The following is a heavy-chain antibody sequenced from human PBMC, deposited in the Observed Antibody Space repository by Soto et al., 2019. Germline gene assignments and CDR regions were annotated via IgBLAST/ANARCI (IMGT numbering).Heavy chain of an antibody. V-gene: IGHV3-66*01. Sequence: EVQLVESGGGLVQPGGSLRLSCAASGFTVSSNYMSWVRQAPGKGLEWVSVIYSGGSTYSADSVKGRFTISRDNSKNTLNLQMNSLRAEDTAVYYCARDSGREGYFDSWGQGTLVTVSS. CDR3: ARDSGREGYFDS. J-gene: IGHJ4*02. D-gene: IGHD5-12*01. CDR1: GFTVSSNY. CDR2: IYSGGST.